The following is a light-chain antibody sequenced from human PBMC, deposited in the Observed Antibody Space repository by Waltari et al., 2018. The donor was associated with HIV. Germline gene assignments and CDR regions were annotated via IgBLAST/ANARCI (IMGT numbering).Light chain of an antibody. Sequence: DIRMTQSPSSLSASVGDRVTITCRASQGVGNDLGWYRQRPGKAPERLIYATSTLHSGVPSRFSGSGTGTEFTLTISSLQAEDSATYFCQQHRSLPRMFGQGTKVEI. CDR1: QGVGND. CDR2: ATS. V-gene: IGKV1-17*01. J-gene: IGKJ1*01. CDR3: QQHRSLPRM.